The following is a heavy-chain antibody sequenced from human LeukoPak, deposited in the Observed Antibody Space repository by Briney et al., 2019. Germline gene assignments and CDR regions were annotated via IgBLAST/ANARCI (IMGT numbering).Heavy chain of an antibody. Sequence: GGSLRLSCAASGFTVSSNYMSWVRQAPGKGLEWVSGISGSGGSTYYADSVKGRFTISRDESKNTLYLQMNSLRAEDTAVYYCAKRGIRGGSGFDYWGQGTLVTVSS. CDR3: AKRGIRGGSGFDY. CDR2: ISGSGGST. V-gene: IGHV3-23*01. J-gene: IGHJ4*02. D-gene: IGHD3-10*01. CDR1: GFTVSSNY.